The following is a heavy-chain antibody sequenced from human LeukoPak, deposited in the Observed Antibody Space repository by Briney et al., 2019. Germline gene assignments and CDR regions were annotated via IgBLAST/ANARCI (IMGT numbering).Heavy chain of an antibody. D-gene: IGHD6-13*01. J-gene: IGHJ4*02. V-gene: IGHV3-30*18. CDR1: GFTFSSYG. CDR3: AKDQSADGIFMCGQ. Sequence: GRSLRLSCATSGFTFSSYGMLWVRQAPGKGLEWVAVISYDGSNKYYADSVKGRFTISRDNSKSTLYLEMDSLRAEDTAVYYCAKDQSADGIFMCGQWGQGTLVTVSS. CDR2: ISYDGSNK.